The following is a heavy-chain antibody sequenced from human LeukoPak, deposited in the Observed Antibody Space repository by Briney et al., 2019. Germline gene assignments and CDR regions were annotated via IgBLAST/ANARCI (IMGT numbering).Heavy chain of an antibody. CDR3: ARANQRERSAFDI. Sequence: PSETLSLTCTVSGGSISSYYLSWIRQPPGKGLEWIGYIYHSGSTNYNPSLKSRVTISVDTSKNQFSLKLSSVTAADTAVYYCARANQRERSAFDIWGQGTMDTVSS. CDR1: GGSISSYY. J-gene: IGHJ3*02. V-gene: IGHV4-59*12. CDR2: IYHSGST. D-gene: IGHD1-1*01.